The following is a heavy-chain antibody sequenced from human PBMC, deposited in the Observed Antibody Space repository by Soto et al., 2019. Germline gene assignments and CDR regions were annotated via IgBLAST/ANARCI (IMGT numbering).Heavy chain of an antibody. Sequence: PXGSLRLSCRAAGFPFSAYDLHWVRQVTGKGLEWVSVIGPAGDTYYADSVKGRFTISRENGVSSVYLQMSDLGVGDTAVYYCARAIRFGGYYFDYWGQGAPVTVSS. CDR3: ARAIRFGGYYFDY. J-gene: IGHJ4*02. V-gene: IGHV3-13*01. CDR2: IGPAGDT. D-gene: IGHD2-15*01. CDR1: GFPFSAYD.